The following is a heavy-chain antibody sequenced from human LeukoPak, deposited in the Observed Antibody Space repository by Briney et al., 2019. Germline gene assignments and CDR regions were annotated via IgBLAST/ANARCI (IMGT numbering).Heavy chain of an antibody. Sequence: PGGSLRLSCAASGFTFSNYWMHWVRQAPGKGLVWVSRINTDGSRITYADSVKGRFTISRDNAMNTVYLQMNSLRAEDTAVYYCARAGDSSGFGAFDIWGQGTMVTVSS. V-gene: IGHV3-74*01. J-gene: IGHJ3*02. CDR2: INTDGSRI. D-gene: IGHD3-22*01. CDR1: GFTFSNYW. CDR3: ARAGDSSGFGAFDI.